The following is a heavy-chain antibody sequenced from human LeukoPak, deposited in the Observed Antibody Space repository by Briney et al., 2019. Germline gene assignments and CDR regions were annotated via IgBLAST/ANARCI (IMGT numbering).Heavy chain of an antibody. Sequence: GGSLRLSCAASGFTFSSYAMSWVRQAPGKGLEWVSAISGSGGSTHYADSVRGRFTISRDNSKNTLYLQMNNLRAEDTAVYYCAKDWLTMIVVVRDYGMDVWGQGTTVTVSS. CDR1: GFTFSSYA. V-gene: IGHV3-23*01. CDR2: ISGSGGST. J-gene: IGHJ6*02. D-gene: IGHD3-22*01. CDR3: AKDWLTMIVVVRDYGMDV.